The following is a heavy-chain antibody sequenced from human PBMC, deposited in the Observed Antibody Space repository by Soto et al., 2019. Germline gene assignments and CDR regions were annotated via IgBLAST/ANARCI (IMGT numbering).Heavy chain of an antibody. V-gene: IGHV3-49*05. CDR2: IRSKAYGGTT. CDR3: TRGRLRITIFGVYGMDV. Sequence: EVQLVESGGGLVKPGRSLRLSCTASGFTFGDYAMSWFRKAPGKGLERVGFIRSKAYGGTTEYAVSVKGRFTISRDDSKSIAYLQMNSLKTEDTAVYYCTRGRLRITIFGVYGMDVWGQGTTVTVSS. J-gene: IGHJ6*02. D-gene: IGHD3-3*01. CDR1: GFTFGDYA.